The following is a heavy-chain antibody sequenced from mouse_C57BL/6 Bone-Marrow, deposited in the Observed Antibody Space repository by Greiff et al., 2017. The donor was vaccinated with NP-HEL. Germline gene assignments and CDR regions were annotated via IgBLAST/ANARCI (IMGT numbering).Heavy chain of an antibody. CDR2: IRDKANGNTS. D-gene: IGHD4-1*02. Sequence: EVQRVESGGGLVQPGGSLSLSCAASGFTFTDYYMSWVRQPPGQALEWLGFIRDKANGNTSEYSASVKGRFTISRDNSQSILYLQMNALRAEDSATYYCASSTGRYFDYWGQGTTLTVSS. CDR3: ASSTGRYFDY. V-gene: IGHV7-3*01. J-gene: IGHJ2*01. CDR1: GFTFTDYY.